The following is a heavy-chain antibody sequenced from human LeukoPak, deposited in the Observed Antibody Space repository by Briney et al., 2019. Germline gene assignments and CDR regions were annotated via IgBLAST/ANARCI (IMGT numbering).Heavy chain of an antibody. J-gene: IGHJ4*02. Sequence: ASVKVSCKASGYTFTSYSIHWVRQAPGQGLEWMGIINPIGGSTSYAQIFQGRVTMTRDTSTSTVYMELSSLRSEDTAVYYCATNYYGSGIYYSPLLFSFDYWGQGTLVTVSS. D-gene: IGHD3-10*01. CDR3: ATNYYGSGIYYSPLLFSFDY. V-gene: IGHV1-46*01. CDR2: INPIGGST. CDR1: GYTFTSYS.